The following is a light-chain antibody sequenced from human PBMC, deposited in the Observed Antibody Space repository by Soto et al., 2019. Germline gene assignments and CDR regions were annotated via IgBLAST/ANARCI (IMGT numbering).Light chain of an antibody. V-gene: IGLV3-21*04. J-gene: IGLJ3*02. CDR2: YDS. Sequence: SYELTQPPSVSVAPGKTATITCGGDNLESKSVHWYQQRPGQDSVLVIYYDSDRPSRIPEPFYCSKSGNTATLNISRVEAGDEADYYCQVWDSRSDHLVFGGGTKLTVL. CDR1: NLESKS. CDR3: QVWDSRSDHLV.